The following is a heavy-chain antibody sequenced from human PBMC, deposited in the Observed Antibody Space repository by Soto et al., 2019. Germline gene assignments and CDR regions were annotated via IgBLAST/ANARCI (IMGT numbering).Heavy chain of an antibody. D-gene: IGHD3-22*01. CDR2: INAGNGNT. V-gene: IGHV1-3*05. CDR1: GYTFTSYA. CDR3: AMSSGYYLIDDY. J-gene: IGHJ4*02. Sequence: QVQLVQSGAEEKKPGASVKVSCKASGYTFTSYAMHWVRQAPGQRLEWMGWINAGNGNTKYSQKFQGRVTITRDTSASTAYMELSSLRSEDTAVYYFAMSSGYYLIDDYWGQGTLVNVSS.